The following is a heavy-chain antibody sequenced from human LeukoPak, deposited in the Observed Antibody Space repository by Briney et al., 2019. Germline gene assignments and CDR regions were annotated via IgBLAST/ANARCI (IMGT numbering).Heavy chain of an antibody. V-gene: IGHV1-46*01. J-gene: IGHJ4*02. D-gene: IGHD4-17*01. Sequence: ASVTVSCKASGYTFTNYYMHWVRQAPGQGLEGMGVINPSGGSTSYAQNFQGRLTMTRDMSTSTVYMEPSSLRSEDTAVYYCARGANDYGDYVGVDYWGQGTLVTVSS. CDR2: INPSGGST. CDR3: ARGANDYGDYVGVDY. CDR1: GYTFTNYY.